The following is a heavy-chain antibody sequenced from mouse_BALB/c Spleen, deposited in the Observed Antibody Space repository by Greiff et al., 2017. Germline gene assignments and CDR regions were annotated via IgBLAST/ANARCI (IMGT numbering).Heavy chain of an antibody. CDR3: ARGGGGYDGGYFDY. V-gene: IGHV2-4-1*01. CDR1: GFSLTSYG. J-gene: IGHJ2*01. Sequence: QVQLKESGPGLVQPSQSLSITCTVSGFSLTSYGVHWVRQSPGKGLEWLGVIWSGGSTDYNAAFISRLSISKDNSKSQVFFKMNSLQADDTAIYYCARGGGGYDGGYFDYWGQGTTLTVSS. D-gene: IGHD2-2*01. CDR2: IWSGGST.